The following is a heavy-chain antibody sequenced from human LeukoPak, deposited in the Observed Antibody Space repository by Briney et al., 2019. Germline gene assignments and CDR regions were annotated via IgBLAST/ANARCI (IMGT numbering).Heavy chain of an antibody. V-gene: IGHV3-30*02. CDR3: AKDWSVTAPGY. CDR2: IRNDGSKE. Sequence: GGSLRLSCAASGFTFSSFGMHWVRQAPGKGPGWVAFIRNDGSKEYYAESVKGRFTISKDNSKNTLYLQMNGLRAEDTAVYYCAKDWSVTAPGYWGQGTLVTVSS. CDR1: GFTFSSFG. D-gene: IGHD2-21*02. J-gene: IGHJ4*02.